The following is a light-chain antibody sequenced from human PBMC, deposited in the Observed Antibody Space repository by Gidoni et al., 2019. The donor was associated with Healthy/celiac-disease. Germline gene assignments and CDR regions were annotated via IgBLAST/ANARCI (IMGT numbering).Light chain of an antibody. CDR3: QKYNSAPQT. CDR1: QGIRNY. CDR2: AAS. Sequence: DIQMTQSPSSLSASVGDRVPITCRASQGIRNYLAWYQQKPGKVPKLLIYAASTLQSGVPSRFSGSGSGTDFTLTISSLQPEDVATYYCQKYNSAPQTFGGGTKVEIK. J-gene: IGKJ4*01. V-gene: IGKV1-27*01.